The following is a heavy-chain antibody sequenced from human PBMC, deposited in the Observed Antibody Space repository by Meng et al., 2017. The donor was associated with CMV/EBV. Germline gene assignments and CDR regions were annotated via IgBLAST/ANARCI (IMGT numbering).Heavy chain of an antibody. J-gene: IGHJ4*02. CDR3: ARFVKDTSTWYSNYFDH. Sequence: GESLKISCAASGFTFSDYYMSWIRQAPGKGLEWVSYISDSGDAKSYGDSVKGRFTISRDNAKTSIFLQLNSLRADDTAVYYCARFVKDTSTWYSNYFDHWGQGTLVTVSS. CDR2: ISDSGDAK. CDR1: GFTFSDYY. D-gene: IGHD1-1*01. V-gene: IGHV3-11*04.